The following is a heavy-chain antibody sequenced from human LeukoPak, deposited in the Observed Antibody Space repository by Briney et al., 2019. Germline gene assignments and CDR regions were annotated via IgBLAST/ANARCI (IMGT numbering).Heavy chain of an antibody. CDR2: ISYDGSNK. Sequence: PGRSLRLSCAASGFTFSSYAMHWVRQAPGKGLEWVAVISYDGSNKYYADSVKGRFTISRDNSKNTLYLRMNSLRAEDTAVYYCAREKNRNYFDYWGQGTLVTVSS. CDR1: GFTFSSYA. J-gene: IGHJ4*02. D-gene: IGHD1-14*01. V-gene: IGHV3-30*04. CDR3: AREKNRNYFDY.